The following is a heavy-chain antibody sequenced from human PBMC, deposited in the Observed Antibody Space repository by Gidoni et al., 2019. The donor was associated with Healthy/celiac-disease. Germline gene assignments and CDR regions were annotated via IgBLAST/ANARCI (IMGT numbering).Heavy chain of an antibody. CDR3: ASRPWGYCVGDCPAFHH. CDR1: GGTFSGYA. Sequence: QVQLVQSGAEVTKPGSSVKVSCKASGGTFSGYAISWVRQAPGQGLEWMGGIIPIFGTANYAQKFQGRVTITADESTRTAYMELSSLRSEDTAVYYCASRPWGYCVGDCPAFHHWGQGTLVTVSS. V-gene: IGHV1-69*01. D-gene: IGHD2-21*02. J-gene: IGHJ1*01. CDR2: IIPIFGTA.